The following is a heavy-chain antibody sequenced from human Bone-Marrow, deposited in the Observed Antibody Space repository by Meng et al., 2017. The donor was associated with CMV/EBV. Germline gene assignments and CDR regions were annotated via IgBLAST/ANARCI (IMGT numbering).Heavy chain of an antibody. Sequence: GSLRLSCTVSGGSISSRSYYWGWIRQPPGKGLEWIGSIYYSGSTYFNPSLKSRVTISVDTSKNQFSLKLSSVTAADTAMYYCATVGGWSAYYVVDPWGQGILVTVYS. CDR3: ATVGGWSAYYVVDP. V-gene: IGHV4-39*07. CDR1: GGSISSRSYY. D-gene: IGHD3-3*01. CDR2: IYYSGST. J-gene: IGHJ5*02.